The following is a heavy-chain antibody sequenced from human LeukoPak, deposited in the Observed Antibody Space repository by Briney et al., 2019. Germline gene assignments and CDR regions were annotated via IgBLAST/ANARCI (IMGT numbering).Heavy chain of an antibody. D-gene: IGHD6-13*01. V-gene: IGHV1-2*02. CDR3: ASNPLGAAADSFDY. Sequence: ASVKVSCKASGYTFTGYYMHWVRQAPGHGLELMGWINPNSGGTNYAQKFQGRVTITRDTSISTAYLELSRLRSDDTAVYYCASNPLGAAADSFDYWGQGTLVTVSS. CDR2: INPNSGGT. J-gene: IGHJ4*02. CDR1: GYTFTGYY.